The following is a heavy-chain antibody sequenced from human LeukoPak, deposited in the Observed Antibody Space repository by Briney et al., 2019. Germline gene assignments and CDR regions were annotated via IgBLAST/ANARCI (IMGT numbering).Heavy chain of an antibody. V-gene: IGHV3-7*03. J-gene: IGHJ6*04. D-gene: IGHD2-21*02. CDR1: GFTFSSYW. Sequence: GGSLRLSCAASGFTFSSYWMTWVRQAPGKGLEWVANIKQDGIEKYYVDSVKGRFTISRDNAENSMYLQVNSLRAGDTAVYFCARALGVTPPYYFSYGMDVWGKGATVTVSS. CDR2: IKQDGIEK. CDR3: ARALGVTPPYYFSYGMDV.